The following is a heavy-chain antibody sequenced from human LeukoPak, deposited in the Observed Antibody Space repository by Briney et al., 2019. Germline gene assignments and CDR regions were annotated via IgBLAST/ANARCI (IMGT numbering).Heavy chain of an antibody. CDR3: ASRVAVDPDTFDI. D-gene: IGHD6-19*01. V-gene: IGHV4-59*08. J-gene: IGHJ3*02. CDR2: ISYSGSA. CDR1: NGSFSNHF. Sequence: PSETLSLTCTVSNGSFSNHFWSWIRQPPGKGLEWIGYISYSGSAHYDPSLKSRVTISVDTSKNQFSLKLSSVTAADTAVYYCASRVAVDPDTFDIWGLGTLVTVSS.